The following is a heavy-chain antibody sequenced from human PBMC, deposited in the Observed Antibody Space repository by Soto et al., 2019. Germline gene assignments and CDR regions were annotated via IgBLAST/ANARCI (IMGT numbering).Heavy chain of an antibody. V-gene: IGHV4-39*01. Sequence: TSETLCLTCPVAGGYLSSSIYYWGWIRKPPGKGLEWIGSIYYSGSTYYNPSLKSRVTISVDTSKNQFSLKLSSVTAADTAVYYCARHRRGVVNNWFDPWGQGTLVTVSS. CDR3: ARHRRGVVNNWFDP. CDR2: IYYSGST. D-gene: IGHD2-15*01. J-gene: IGHJ5*02. CDR1: GGYLSSSIYY.